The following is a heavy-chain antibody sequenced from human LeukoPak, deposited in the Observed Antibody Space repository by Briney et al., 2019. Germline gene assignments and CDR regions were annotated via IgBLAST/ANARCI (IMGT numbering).Heavy chain of an antibody. J-gene: IGHJ4*02. CDR3: ARGVVVPAARIDY. Sequence: ASVKVSCKASGYTFTGYYMHWVRQAPGQGLEWMGWINPNSGGTNYAQKFQGRVTMTRDTSISTAYMDLSRLRSDDTAVYYCARGVVVPAARIDYWGQGTLVTVSS. V-gene: IGHV1-2*02. CDR2: INPNSGGT. CDR1: GYTFTGYY. D-gene: IGHD2-2*01.